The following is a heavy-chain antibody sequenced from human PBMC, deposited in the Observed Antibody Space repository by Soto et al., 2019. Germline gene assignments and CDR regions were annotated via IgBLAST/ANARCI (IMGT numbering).Heavy chain of an antibody. V-gene: IGHV4-34*01. Sequence: SETLSLTCAVYGGSFIGYYWSWIRQPPGKGLEWIGEINHSGSTNYNPSLKSRVTISVDTSKNQFSLKLSSVTAADTAVYYCARGDIVVVPAARRGMDVWGQGTTVTVSS. J-gene: IGHJ6*02. CDR1: GGSFIGYY. CDR2: INHSGST. D-gene: IGHD2-2*01. CDR3: ARGDIVVVPAARRGMDV.